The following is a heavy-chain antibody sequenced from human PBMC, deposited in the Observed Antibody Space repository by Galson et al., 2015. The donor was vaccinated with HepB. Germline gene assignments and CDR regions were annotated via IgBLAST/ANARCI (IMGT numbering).Heavy chain of an antibody. CDR3: ARVVGLRMEGFFGY. D-gene: IGHD3-3*01. J-gene: IGHJ4*02. V-gene: IGHV1-69*13. Sequence: SVKVSCKASGGTFSSYGISWVRQAPGQGLEWMGGIIPIFGTVNYAQKFQGRVTITADESTSTAYMELSSLRSEDTAVYYCARVVGLRMEGFFGYWGQGTLVIVSS. CDR2: IIPIFGTV. CDR1: GGTFSSYG.